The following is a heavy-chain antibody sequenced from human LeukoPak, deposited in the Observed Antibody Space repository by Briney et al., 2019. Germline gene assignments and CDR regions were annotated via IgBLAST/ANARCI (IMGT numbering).Heavy chain of an antibody. V-gene: IGHV1-69*13. D-gene: IGHD2-15*01. CDR2: IIPIFGTA. CDR3: ARVGSIAGAVHYYYYYMDV. CDR1: GGTFSSYA. Sequence: SVKVSCKASGGTFSSYAISWVRQAPGQGLEWMGGIIPIFGTANYAQRFQGRVTITAGESTSTAYMELSSLRSEDTAVYYCARVGSIAGAVHYYYYYMDVWGKGTTVTVSS. J-gene: IGHJ6*03.